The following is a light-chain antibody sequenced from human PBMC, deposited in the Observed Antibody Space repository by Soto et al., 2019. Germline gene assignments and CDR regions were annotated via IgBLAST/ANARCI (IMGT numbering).Light chain of an antibody. J-gene: IGLJ1*01. Sequence: QSALTQPPSVSGAPGQRVTISCAGSSSSIGAGYDVHWYQQLPGAAPKLLIYANSNRPSGVPDRFSGSKSGTSASLAITGLEAEDEADYYGQSYDSSLYGYVLGSGTKVTVL. CDR1: SSSIGAGYD. CDR3: QSYDSSLYGYV. V-gene: IGLV1-40*01. CDR2: ANS.